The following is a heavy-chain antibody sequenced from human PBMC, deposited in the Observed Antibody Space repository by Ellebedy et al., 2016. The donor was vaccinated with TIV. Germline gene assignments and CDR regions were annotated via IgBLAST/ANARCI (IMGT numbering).Heavy chain of an antibody. D-gene: IGHD4-17*01. J-gene: IGHJ5*02. Sequence: SETLSLTCAVSGGSISSSNWWTWVRQPPGKGLEWIGEIYHSGSTNYNPSLKSRVTISVDTSKNQFSLKLSSVTAADTAVYYCARGLRRLLIYGDYPNSHRWFDPWGQGTLVTVSS. V-gene: IGHV4-4*02. CDR1: GGSISSSNW. CDR2: IYHSGST. CDR3: ARGLRRLLIYGDYPNSHRWFDP.